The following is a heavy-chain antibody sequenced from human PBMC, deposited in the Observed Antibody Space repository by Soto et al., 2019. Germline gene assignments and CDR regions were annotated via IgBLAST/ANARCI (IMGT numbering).Heavy chain of an antibody. CDR2: INPFGGDT. V-gene: IGHV1-46*01. D-gene: IGHD4-4*01. CDR3: ARSPTPKSLFDY. J-gene: IGHJ4*02. CDR1: GYSFTNYY. Sequence: ASVKVSCKASGYSFTNYYTHWVRQAPGQGLEWMGIINPFGGDTNYAQKFQGRLTMTRDTSTSIVYMELRSLRSEDTAIYYCARSPTPKSLFDYWGQGALVTVSS.